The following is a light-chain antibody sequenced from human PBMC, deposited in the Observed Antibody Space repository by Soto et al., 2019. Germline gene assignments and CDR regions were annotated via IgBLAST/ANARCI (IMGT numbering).Light chain of an antibody. CDR3: GSWDSSLSTVV. Sequence: QSVLTQPSSVSAAPGQTVTNSCSGSRSNFGKNFVSWYQQLPGTAPKLLIYEDNKRLSGIPDRFSGSKSGTSATLGVTGLQTGDEADYYCGSWDSSLSTVVFGGGTKLTVL. CDR1: RSNFGKNF. V-gene: IGLV1-51*01. CDR2: EDN. J-gene: IGLJ2*01.